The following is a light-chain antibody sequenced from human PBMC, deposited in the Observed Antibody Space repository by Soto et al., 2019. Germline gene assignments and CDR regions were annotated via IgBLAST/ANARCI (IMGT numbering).Light chain of an antibody. CDR3: QQRQYWPPIT. CDR1: QSVAGN. V-gene: IGKV3-15*01. Sequence: EIVMTQSPATLSVSPGERATLSCRASQSVAGNLAWYQQKPGQAPRLLIYGASTRATGIPARFSGSGSGTEFTLTISSLQSEDFAIYYCQQRQYWPPITFGQGTRLEIK. CDR2: GAS. J-gene: IGKJ5*01.